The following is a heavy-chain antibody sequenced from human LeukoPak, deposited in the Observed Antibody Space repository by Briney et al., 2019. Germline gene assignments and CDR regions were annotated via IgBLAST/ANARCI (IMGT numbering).Heavy chain of an antibody. CDR2: ISSDGST. CDR1: GFTVSTNY. CDR3: ARDQNS. V-gene: IGHV3-53*01. J-gene: IGHJ5*02. Sequence: GGSLRLSCAASGFTVSTNYMSWVRQAPGKGLEWVSVISSDGSTDYADSVKGRFTVSRDNFKNTLYLQMNSPRSEDTAVYYCARDQNSWGQGTLVTVSS.